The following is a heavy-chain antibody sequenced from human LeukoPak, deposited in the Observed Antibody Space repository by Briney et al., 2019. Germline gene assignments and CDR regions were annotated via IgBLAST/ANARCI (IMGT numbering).Heavy chain of an antibody. Sequence: ASVKVSCKAPGYTFTGYYMHWVRQAPGQGLEWMGWINPNSGGTNYAQKFQGRVTITADESTNTAYMELSSLRSEDTAVYYCARTTVRGVIIDAFDIWGQGTMVTVSS. CDR1: GYTFTGYY. CDR3: ARTTVRGVIIDAFDI. V-gene: IGHV1-2*02. J-gene: IGHJ3*02. CDR2: INPNSGGT. D-gene: IGHD3-10*01.